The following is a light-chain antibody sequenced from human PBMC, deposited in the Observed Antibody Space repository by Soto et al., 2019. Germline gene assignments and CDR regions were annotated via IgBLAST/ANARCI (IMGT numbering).Light chain of an antibody. CDR2: DAS. Sequence: PGERATLSCSASQSISTYLAWYQQKPGQAPRLLIYDASNRATGIPARFSGSGSGTDFTLTISSLEPEDFAVYHCQQRSNWPRGTFGQGTRLEI. CDR1: QSISTY. V-gene: IGKV3-11*01. J-gene: IGKJ5*01. CDR3: QQRSNWPRGT.